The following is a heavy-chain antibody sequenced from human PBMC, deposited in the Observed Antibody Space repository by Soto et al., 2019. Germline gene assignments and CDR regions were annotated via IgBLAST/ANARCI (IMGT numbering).Heavy chain of an antibody. D-gene: IGHD2-2*01. CDR3: ARGGYCSSTSCLLGYYYGMDV. CDR2: IIPIFGTA. Sequence: ASVKVSCKASGGTFSSYAISWVRQAPGQGLEWMGGIIPIFGTANYAQKFQGRVTITADESTSTAYMELSSLRSEDTAVYYCARGGYCSSTSCLLGYYYGMDVWGQGTTVTSP. CDR1: GGTFSSYA. V-gene: IGHV1-69*13. J-gene: IGHJ6*02.